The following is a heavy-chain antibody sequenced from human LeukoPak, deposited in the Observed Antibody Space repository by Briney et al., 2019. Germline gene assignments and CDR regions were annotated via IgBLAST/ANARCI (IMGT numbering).Heavy chain of an antibody. J-gene: IGHJ3*02. CDR1: GFTFSSYG. V-gene: IGHV3-74*01. CDR3: ARGYYDFWSGYYTYAFDI. D-gene: IGHD3-3*01. CDR2: INTDGSST. Sequence: GGSLRLSCAASGFTFSSYGMHWVRHAPGKGLVWVSRINTDGSSTSYADSVKGRFTISRDNAKNTLYLQMNSLRAEDTAVYYCARGYYDFWSGYYTYAFDIWGQGTMVTVSS.